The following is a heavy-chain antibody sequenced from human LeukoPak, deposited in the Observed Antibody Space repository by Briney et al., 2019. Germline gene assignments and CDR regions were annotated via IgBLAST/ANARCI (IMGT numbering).Heavy chain of an antibody. CDR3: ARDREQQLVRFYNAFDI. CDR2: IFYSGQT. J-gene: IGHJ3*02. Sequence: SETLSLTCTVSGGSINNNIHYWGWIRQPPGKGLEWIGTIFYSGQTYYNPSLKSRVTISVDTSKNQFSLKLRSVTAADTAVYYCARDREQQLVRFYNAFDIWGQGTTVTVSS. D-gene: IGHD6-13*01. V-gene: IGHV4-39*07. CDR1: GGSINNNIHY.